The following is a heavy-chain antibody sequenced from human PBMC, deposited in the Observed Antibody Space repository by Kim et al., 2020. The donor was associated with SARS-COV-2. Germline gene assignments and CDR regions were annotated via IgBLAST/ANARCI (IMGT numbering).Heavy chain of an antibody. J-gene: IGHJ3*01. V-gene: IGHV3-30*02. Sequence: SMKFYVDSGKGRFTISRDNSKNTLSLQMGSLRVEDTAVYFCAKEEDAFDVWGQGTVVTVSS. CDR2: SMK. CDR3: AKEEDAFDV.